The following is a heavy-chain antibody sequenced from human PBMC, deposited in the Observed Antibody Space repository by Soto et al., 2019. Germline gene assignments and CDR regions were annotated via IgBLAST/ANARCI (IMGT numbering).Heavy chain of an antibody. V-gene: IGHV3-21*01. J-gene: IGHJ4*02. Sequence: SGGSLRLSCAASGFTFSSYSMNWVRQTPGKGLEWVSSISSSSSYIYYADSVKGRFTISRDNAKNSLYLQMNSLRAEDTAVYYCARDLMYDILTGYYLPSFDYWGQGTLVTVSS. CDR1: GFTFSSYS. CDR2: ISSSSSYI. CDR3: ARDLMYDILTGYYLPSFDY. D-gene: IGHD3-9*01.